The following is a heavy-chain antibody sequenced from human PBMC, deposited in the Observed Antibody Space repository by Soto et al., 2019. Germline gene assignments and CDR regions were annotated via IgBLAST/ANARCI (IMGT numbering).Heavy chain of an antibody. CDR3: ARGLVIRPYYYHGMDV. CDR1: GGSISSGGYF. D-gene: IGHD3-9*01. CDR2: ISSMGSS. J-gene: IGHJ6*02. Sequence: QVQLQESGPGLVKPSQTLSLTCTVSGGSISSGGYFWSWIRQSPGKVPEWIGSISSMGSSYYNPSLKSRLSVSRDTSKNQFSLKLSSVTTTDTAVYYCARGLVIRPYYYHGMDVWGQGTTVTVSS. V-gene: IGHV4-30-4*01.